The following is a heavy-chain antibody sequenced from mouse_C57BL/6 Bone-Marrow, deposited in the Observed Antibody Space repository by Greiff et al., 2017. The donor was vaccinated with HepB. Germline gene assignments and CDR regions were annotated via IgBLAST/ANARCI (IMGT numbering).Heavy chain of an antibody. J-gene: IGHJ4*01. CDR1: GFTFSSYT. V-gene: IGHV5-9*01. CDR3: ARHRGLLPYYAMDY. CDR2: ISGGGGNT. Sequence: EVQLQESGGGLVKPGGSLKLSCAASGFTFSSYTMSWVRQTPEKRLEWVATISGGGGNTYYPDSVKGRFTISRDNAKNTLYLQMSSLRSEDTALYYCARHRGLLPYYAMDYWGQGTSVTVSS. D-gene: IGHD2-3*01.